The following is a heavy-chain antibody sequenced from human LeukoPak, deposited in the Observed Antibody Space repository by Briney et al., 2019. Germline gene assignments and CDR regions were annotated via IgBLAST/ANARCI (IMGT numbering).Heavy chain of an antibody. V-gene: IGHV4-31*03. CDR2: IYYSRST. CDR1: GGSISSGGYY. J-gene: IGHJ4*02. D-gene: IGHD3-22*01. Sequence: SETLSLTCTVSGGSISSGGYYWSCIRQHPGKGLECIGYIYYSRSTYYNPSLKSRVTISVDTSKNQFSLKLSSVTAADTAVYYCAREDYYDSSGNDYWGQGTLVTVSS. CDR3: AREDYYDSSGNDY.